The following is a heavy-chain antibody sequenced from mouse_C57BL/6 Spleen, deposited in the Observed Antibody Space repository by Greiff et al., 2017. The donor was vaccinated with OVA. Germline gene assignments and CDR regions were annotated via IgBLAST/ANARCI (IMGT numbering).Heavy chain of an antibody. V-gene: IGHV5-4*01. Sequence: EVQVVESGGGLVKPGGSLKLSCAASGFTFSSYAMSWVRQTPEKRLEWVATISDGGSYTYYPDNVKGRFTISRDNAKNNQYLQMSHLKSEDTAMYYCARRSLGRDYFDYWGQGTTLTVSS. CDR1: GFTFSSYA. J-gene: IGHJ2*01. CDR2: ISDGGSYT. CDR3: ARRSLGRDYFDY. D-gene: IGHD4-1*01.